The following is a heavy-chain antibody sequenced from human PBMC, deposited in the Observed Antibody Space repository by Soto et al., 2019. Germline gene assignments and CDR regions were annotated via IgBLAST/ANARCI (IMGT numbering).Heavy chain of an antibody. Sequence: EVQLVESGGGLVQPGRSLRLSCEGSGFRFDDYVMHWVRQAPGKGLEWVSGISSNSANIEYADSVKGRFTISRDNAKNSLYLQMNSLTGEDSAVYYCARGAALAGKLDLWGQGTLVTVSS. CDR3: ARGAALAGKLDL. V-gene: IGHV3-9*01. CDR1: GFRFDDYV. CDR2: ISSNSANI. J-gene: IGHJ4*02. D-gene: IGHD6-19*01.